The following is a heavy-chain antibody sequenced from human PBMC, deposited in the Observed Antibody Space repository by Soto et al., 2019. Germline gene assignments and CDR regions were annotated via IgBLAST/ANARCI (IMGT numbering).Heavy chain of an antibody. Sequence: SETLSLTCTVSGGSISSYYWSWIRQPPGKGLEWIGYIYYSGSTNYNPSLKSRVNISVDTSKNQFSLKLSSVTAADTAVYYCARDSKAVAGKVFDYWGQGTLVTVSS. CDR3: ARDSKAVAGKVFDY. V-gene: IGHV4-59*01. CDR1: GGSISSYY. CDR2: IYYSGST. D-gene: IGHD6-19*01. J-gene: IGHJ4*02.